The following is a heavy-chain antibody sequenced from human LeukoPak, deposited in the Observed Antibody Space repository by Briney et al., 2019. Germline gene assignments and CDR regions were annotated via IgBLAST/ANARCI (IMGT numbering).Heavy chain of an antibody. CDR2: INSAVSST. J-gene: IGHJ3*02. V-gene: IGHV3-74*01. Sequence: PGGALRLSRAPSVFTLSTYWMRWVPQAPRRGGWCVARINSAVSSTNYAESVKGRLTIRSDNAKNTLYLQMNSLRAEDTAVYYCARRRALVPAEGDAFDIWGQGTMVTVSS. CDR3: ARRRALVPAEGDAFDI. CDR1: VFTLSTYW. D-gene: IGHD2-2*01.